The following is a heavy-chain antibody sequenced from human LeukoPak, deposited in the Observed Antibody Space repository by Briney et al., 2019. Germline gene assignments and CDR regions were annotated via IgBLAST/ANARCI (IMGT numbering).Heavy chain of an antibody. CDR3: ARWELWSQGNYYYYYGMDV. CDR2: ISSRSSYI. CDR1: GFTFSSYS. J-gene: IGHJ6*02. V-gene: IGHV3-21*01. D-gene: IGHD1-26*01. Sequence: GGSRRLSCAASGFTFSSYSMNWLRQAPGKGLDWVSSISSRSSYIYHADSVNGRFTISRDNAKNSLYLQMTSLRAEDTAVYYCARWELWSQGNYYYYYGMDVWGQGTTVTVSS.